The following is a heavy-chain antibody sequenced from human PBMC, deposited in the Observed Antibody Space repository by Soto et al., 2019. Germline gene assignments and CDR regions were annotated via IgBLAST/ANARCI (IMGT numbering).Heavy chain of an antibody. CDR3: ARGSSGYYPYNWFDP. D-gene: IGHD3-22*01. CDR1: GGSISSSSYY. CDR2: IYYSGST. J-gene: IGHJ5*02. V-gene: IGHV4-39*01. Sequence: PSETLSLTCTVSGGSISSSSYYWGWIRQPPGKGLEWIGSIYYSGSTYYNPSLKSRVTISVDTSKNQFSLKLSSVTAADTAVYYCARGSSGYYPYNWFDPWGQGTLVTVSS.